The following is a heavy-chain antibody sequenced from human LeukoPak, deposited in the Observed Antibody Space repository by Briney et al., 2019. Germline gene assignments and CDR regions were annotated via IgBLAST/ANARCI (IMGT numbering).Heavy chain of an antibody. J-gene: IGHJ6*04. Sequence: SETLSLTCTVSGGSISSYYWSWIRQPPGKGLEWIGYIYYSGSTNYNPSLKSRVTISVDTSKNQFYLTLSSVTAADTAVYYCARDNGPYYYGMGVWGKGTTVTVSS. CDR3: ARDNGPYYYGMGV. CDR2: IYYSGST. CDR1: GGSISSYY. V-gene: IGHV4-59*01.